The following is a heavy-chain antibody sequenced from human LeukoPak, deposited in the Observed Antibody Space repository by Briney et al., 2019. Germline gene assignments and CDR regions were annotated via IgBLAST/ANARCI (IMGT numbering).Heavy chain of an antibody. J-gene: IGHJ3*02. D-gene: IGHD7-27*01. CDR1: GYTFTSYY. CDR2: INPSGGST. V-gene: IGHV1-46*01. CDR3: ARVKAGDRGNAFDI. Sequence: ASVKVSCKASGYTFTSYYIHWVRQAPGQGLEWMGIINPSGGSTNYAQKFQDVATMTRDTSTSTVYVEVSSLRSEDTAVYYCARVKAGDRGNAFDIWGQGTMVTVSS.